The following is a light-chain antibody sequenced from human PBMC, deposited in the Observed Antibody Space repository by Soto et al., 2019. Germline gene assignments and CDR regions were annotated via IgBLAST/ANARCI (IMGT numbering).Light chain of an antibody. V-gene: IGKV1-39*01. Sequence: DIQMTQSPSSLSASVGDRVTITCRASQSISSYLNWYQQKPGKAPKLLIYAASSLQSGVPSRFSGSGSGTDVTLTISSLQPEDFATYYCQQRYSTWTFGQGTKVEIK. CDR2: AAS. J-gene: IGKJ1*01. CDR1: QSISSY. CDR3: QQRYSTWT.